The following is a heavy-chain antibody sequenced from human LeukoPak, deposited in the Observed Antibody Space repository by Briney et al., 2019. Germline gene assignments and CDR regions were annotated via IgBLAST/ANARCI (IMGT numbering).Heavy chain of an antibody. CDR1: GFTLSSYW. CDR2: IKQDGSEI. Sequence: GGSLRLSCAASGFTLSSYWMIWVRQAPGKGLEWVANIKQDGSEISYVDSVKGRFTISRDNAKNSLYPQMNSLRAEDTAVYYCVRGNPFGGYWGQGTLVTVSS. CDR3: VRGNPFGGY. J-gene: IGHJ4*02. D-gene: IGHD2-15*01. V-gene: IGHV3-7*03.